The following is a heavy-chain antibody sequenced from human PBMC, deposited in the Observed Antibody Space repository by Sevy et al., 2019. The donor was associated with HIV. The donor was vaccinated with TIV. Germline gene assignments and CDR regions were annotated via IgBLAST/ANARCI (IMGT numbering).Heavy chain of an antibody. Sequence: SETLSLTCAVYRGSFTGYYWSWIRQPPGKGLEWIGQINHSGSTTYNPSLKSRVTISVDTSKNQFSLRLTSVTAADTAVYYCTRGVGNSYGYDPDYWGQGTLVTVSS. D-gene: IGHD5-18*01. J-gene: IGHJ4*02. CDR1: RGSFTGYY. V-gene: IGHV4-34*01. CDR2: INHSGST. CDR3: TRGVGNSYGYDPDY.